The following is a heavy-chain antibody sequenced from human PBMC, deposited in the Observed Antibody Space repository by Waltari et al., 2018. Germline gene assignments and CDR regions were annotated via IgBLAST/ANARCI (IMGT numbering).Heavy chain of an antibody. Sequence: QLQLQESGPGLVKPSETLSLTCTVSGGSISSSSYYWGWIRQPPGKGLEWIGSIYYSGSTYYNPSLKSRVTISVDTSKNQFSLKLSSVTAADTAVYYCARDEVRYFESHHAFDIWGQGTMVTVSS. CDR3: ARDEVRYFESHHAFDI. V-gene: IGHV4-39*07. D-gene: IGHD1-1*01. J-gene: IGHJ3*02. CDR2: IYYSGST. CDR1: GGSISSSSYY.